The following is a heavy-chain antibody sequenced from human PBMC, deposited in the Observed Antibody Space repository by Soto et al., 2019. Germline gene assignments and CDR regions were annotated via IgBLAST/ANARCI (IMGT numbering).Heavy chain of an antibody. CDR3: ANGGLRYFDWLPLDYYYYGMDV. V-gene: IGHV3-30*18. D-gene: IGHD3-9*01. Sequence: AGGSLRLSCAASGFTFSSYGMHWVRQAPGKGLEWVAVISYDGSNKYYADSVKGRFTISRDNSKNTLYLQMNSLRAEDTAVYYCANGGLRYFDWLPLDYYYYGMDVWGQGTTVTVSS. J-gene: IGHJ6*02. CDR2: ISYDGSNK. CDR1: GFTFSSYG.